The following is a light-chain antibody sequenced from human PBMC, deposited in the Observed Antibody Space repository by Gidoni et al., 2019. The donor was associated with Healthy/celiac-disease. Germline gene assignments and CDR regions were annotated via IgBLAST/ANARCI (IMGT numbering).Light chain of an antibody. Sequence: QSVRTQPPSVSGDTEQRVTISCTGSSSNIGAGYDVHWYQQIPGTAPKLLIYVTSTRPSGVPDRFSGSKSGTPAALAITGLQAEDEADYYCQSYDSSLSGVFGGGTKLTVL. CDR2: VTS. CDR1: SSNIGAGYD. V-gene: IGLV1-40*01. CDR3: QSYDSSLSGV. J-gene: IGLJ2*01.